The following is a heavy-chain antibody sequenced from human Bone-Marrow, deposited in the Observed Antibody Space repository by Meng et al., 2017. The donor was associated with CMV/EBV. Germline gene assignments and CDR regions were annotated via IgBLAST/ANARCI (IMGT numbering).Heavy chain of an antibody. V-gene: IGHV4-61*01. CDR1: GGSVSSAYDY. J-gene: IGHJ4*02. D-gene: IGHD3/OR15-3a*01. Sequence: SETLSLTCPVSGGSVSSAYDYWSWLRQPPGKGLEWIGYIYYSGSTNYNPSTKSRVTMSVDTSENQFSLKLASVTAADTATYYCARDVRGRTGDSWGQGPLVTVYS. CDR3: ARDVRGRTGDS. CDR2: IYYSGST.